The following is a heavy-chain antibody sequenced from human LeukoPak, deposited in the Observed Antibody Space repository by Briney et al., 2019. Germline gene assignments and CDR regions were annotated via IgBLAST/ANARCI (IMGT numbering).Heavy chain of an antibody. V-gene: IGHV4-30-4*01. CDR1: DVSLSTGYYY. CDR3: ARESYSRYYYFDY. J-gene: IGHJ4*02. D-gene: IGHD6-13*01. CDR2: ISYSGST. Sequence: SETLSLTCTVSDVSLSTGYYYWNWIRQPPWKSLEWIGYISYSGSTYYNPSLKSRVAISVDTSKNQFSLKLTFLTAADTAVYYCARESYSRYYYFDYWGQGTLVTVSS.